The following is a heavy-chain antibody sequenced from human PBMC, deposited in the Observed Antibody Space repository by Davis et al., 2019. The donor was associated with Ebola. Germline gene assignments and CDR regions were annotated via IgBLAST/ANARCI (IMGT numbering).Heavy chain of an antibody. CDR2: INPNSGGT. CDR3: ARDWAGATDYYYYGMDV. V-gene: IGHV1-2*04. D-gene: IGHD1-26*01. Sequence: ASVKVSCKASGYTFTGYYMHWVRQAPGQGLEWMGWINPNSGGTNYAQKFQGWVTMTRDTSVSTAYMELSRLRSDDTAVYYCARDWAGATDYYYYGMDVWGQGTTVTVSS. J-gene: IGHJ6*02. CDR1: GYTFTGYY.